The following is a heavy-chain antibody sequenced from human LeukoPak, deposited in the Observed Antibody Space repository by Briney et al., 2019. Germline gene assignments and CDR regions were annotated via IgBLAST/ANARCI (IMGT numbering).Heavy chain of an antibody. J-gene: IGHJ4*02. Sequence: SETLSLTCTVSRGSISTYYWSWLRQPPGTTLEWVGNIHYTGSTRYNPSLESRVTMSLDTPKHEFSLILTSMTAADTAVYYCARGRPDPQNSDYWDYWGQGILVTVSS. CDR3: ARGRPDPQNSDYWDY. CDR2: IHYTGST. V-gene: IGHV4-59*13. D-gene: IGHD3-22*01. CDR1: RGSISTYY.